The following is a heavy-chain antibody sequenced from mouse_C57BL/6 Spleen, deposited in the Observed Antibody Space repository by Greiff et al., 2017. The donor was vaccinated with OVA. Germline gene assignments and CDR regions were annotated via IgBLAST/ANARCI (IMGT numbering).Heavy chain of an antibody. V-gene: IGHV1-64*01. CDR3: ARFDSQYYYAMDY. Sequence: QVQLQQPGAELVKPGASVKLSCKASGYTFTSYWMHWVTQRPGQGLEWIGMIHPNSGSTNYNEKFKSKATLTVDKSSSTAYMQLSSLTSEDSAVYYCARFDSQYYYAMDYWGQGTSVTVSS. CDR2: IHPNSGST. D-gene: IGHD6-1*01. CDR1: GYTFTSYW. J-gene: IGHJ4*01.